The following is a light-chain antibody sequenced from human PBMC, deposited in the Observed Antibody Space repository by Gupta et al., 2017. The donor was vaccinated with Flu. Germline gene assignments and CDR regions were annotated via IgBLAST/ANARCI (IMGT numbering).Light chain of an antibody. V-gene: IGLV2-14*01. J-gene: IGLJ1*01. Sequence: QSALTQPASVSGSPGQSITISCTGTSSDVGGYNYVSWYQQHPGKAPKFIIYEVSNRPSGISNRFSGSKSGNTASLTISGLQAEDEADYYCSSYTSSSPLYVFGTGTKVTVL. CDR1: SSDVGGYNY. CDR2: EVS. CDR3: SSYTSSSPLYV.